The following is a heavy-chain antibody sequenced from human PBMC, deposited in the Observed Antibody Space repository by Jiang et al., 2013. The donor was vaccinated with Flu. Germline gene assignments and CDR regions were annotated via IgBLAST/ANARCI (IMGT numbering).Heavy chain of an antibody. Sequence: SGAEVKKPGSSVKVSCKASGGTFSSYAISWVRQAPGQGLEWMGGIIPIFGTANYAQKFQGRVTITADESTSTAYMELSSLRSEDTAVYYCARWAPDTIVLMVYAIRGAFDIWGQGTMVTVSS. CDR2: IIPIFGTA. D-gene: IGHD2-8*01. J-gene: IGHJ3*02. CDR3: ARWAPDTIVLMVYAIRGAFDI. V-gene: IGHV1-69*01. CDR1: GGTFSSYA.